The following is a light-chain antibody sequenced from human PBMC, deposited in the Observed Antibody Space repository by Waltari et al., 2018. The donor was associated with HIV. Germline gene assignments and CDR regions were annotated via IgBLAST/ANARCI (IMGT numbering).Light chain of an antibody. J-gene: IGLJ1*01. Sequence: QSALTQPRSVSGSPGQSVTISCTGTSSNVGAYNYVSWYQVHPGKPPKVIIHHSSQRPSGVPGRFSGSRSGNTASLTISGLRAEDEAEYYCCSYAGLYKYVFGTGTEVTVL. CDR2: HSS. V-gene: IGLV2-11*01. CDR1: SSNVGAYNY. CDR3: CSYAGLYKYV.